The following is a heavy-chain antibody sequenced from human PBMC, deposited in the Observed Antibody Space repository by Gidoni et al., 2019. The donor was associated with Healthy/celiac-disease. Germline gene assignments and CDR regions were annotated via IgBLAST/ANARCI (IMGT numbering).Heavy chain of an antibody. D-gene: IGHD1-1*01. Sequence: EVQLVPSGAAVKKPGESLRISCKGSGYSFTSYWISWVRKMPGKVLEWMGRIDPSDSYTNYSPSFQGHVTISADKSISTAYLQWSSLKASDTAMYYCARHGPMNLERRLENWFDPWGQGTLVTVSS. CDR3: ARHGPMNLERRLENWFDP. J-gene: IGHJ5*02. CDR1: GYSFTSYW. CDR2: IDPSDSYT. V-gene: IGHV5-10-1*03.